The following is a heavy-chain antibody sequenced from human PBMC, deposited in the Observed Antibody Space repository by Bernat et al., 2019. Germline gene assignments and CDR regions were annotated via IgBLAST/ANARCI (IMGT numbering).Heavy chain of an antibody. Sequence: SNAWMNWVRQAPGKGLEWVGRIKSKTDGGTTDYAAPVKGRFTISRDDSKNTLYLQMNSLKTEDTAVYYCTTDLDGYDVDYSGQGTLVTVSS. CDR1: SNAW. CDR3: TTDLDGYDVDY. CDR2: IKSKTDGGTT. J-gene: IGHJ4*02. V-gene: IGHV3-15*07. D-gene: IGHD5-24*01.